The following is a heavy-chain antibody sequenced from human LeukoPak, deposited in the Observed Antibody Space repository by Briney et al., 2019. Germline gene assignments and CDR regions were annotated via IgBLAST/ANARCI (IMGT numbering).Heavy chain of an antibody. CDR3: ARDFNYYYYYGMDV. J-gene: IGHJ6*02. CDR1: GFAFGTYG. V-gene: IGHV3-30*03. CDR2: ISYDGSNK. Sequence: GRSLRLSCAASGFAFGTYGMHWVRQAPGQGLEWVAVISYDGSNKYYADSVKGRFTISRDNSKNTLYLQMISLRAEDTAVYYCARDFNYYYYYGMDVWGQGTTVTVSS.